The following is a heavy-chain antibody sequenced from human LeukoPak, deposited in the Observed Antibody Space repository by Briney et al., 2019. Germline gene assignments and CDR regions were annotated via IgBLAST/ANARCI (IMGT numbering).Heavy chain of an antibody. CDR3: ARGGGITIFGVVIDDWFDP. J-gene: IGHJ5*02. Sequence: SETLSLTCTVSGGSISSYYWSWIRQPPGKGLEWIGHIYYSGSTNYNPSLKSRVTISVDTSKNQFSLKLSSVTAADTAVYYCARGGGITIFGVVIDDWFDPWGQGTLVTVSS. CDR2: IYYSGST. D-gene: IGHD3-3*01. CDR1: GGSISSYY. V-gene: IGHV4-59*01.